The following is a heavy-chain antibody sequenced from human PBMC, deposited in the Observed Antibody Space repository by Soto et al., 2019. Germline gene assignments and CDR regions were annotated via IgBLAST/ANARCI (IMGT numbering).Heavy chain of an antibody. D-gene: IGHD3-22*01. CDR3: ARDIDYYDSSGYQDY. CDR2: ISSRGNII. CDR1: GFTFSSYA. Sequence: GGSLRLSCAASGFTFSSYAMNWVRQAPGKGLEWVSYISSRGNIIHYADSVKGRFTISRDNAKNSLYLQMNSLRAEDTAIYYCARDIDYYDSSGYQDYWGQGTLVTVSS. J-gene: IGHJ4*02. V-gene: IGHV3-48*03.